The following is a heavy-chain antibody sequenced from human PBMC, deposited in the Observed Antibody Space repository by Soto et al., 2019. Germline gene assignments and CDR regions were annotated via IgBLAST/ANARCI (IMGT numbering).Heavy chain of an antibody. Sequence: SETLCLTYTFSGGSISSGGDYWSWIRQHPGKGLEWIGYIYYSGSTYYNPSLKSRVTISVDTSKNQFSLKLSSVTAADTAVYYCARQGADYGDAFDIWGQGTMVTVS. J-gene: IGHJ3*02. CDR3: ARQGADYGDAFDI. CDR1: GGSISSGGDY. CDR2: IYYSGST. V-gene: IGHV4-31*02. D-gene: IGHD4-17*01.